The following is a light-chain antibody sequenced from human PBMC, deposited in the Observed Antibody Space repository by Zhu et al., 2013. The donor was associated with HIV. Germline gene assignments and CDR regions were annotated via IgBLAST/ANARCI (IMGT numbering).Light chain of an antibody. CDR2: EVS. CDR3: SSFTPTITL. Sequence: QSALTQPASVSGSPGQSITISCTGTSSDVGSYNYVSWYQQHPGKVPKVMIYEVSNRPSGVSNRFSGSKSGNTASLTISGLQAEDEADYYCSSFTPTITLFGTGTKVTVL. V-gene: IGLV2-14*01. CDR1: SSDVGSYNY. J-gene: IGLJ1*01.